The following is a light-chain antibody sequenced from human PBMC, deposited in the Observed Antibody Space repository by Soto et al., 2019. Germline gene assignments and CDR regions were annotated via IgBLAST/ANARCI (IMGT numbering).Light chain of an antibody. CDR2: GTS. J-gene: IGKJ4*01. CDR1: QNVSNN. Sequence: EIVMTQSPATLSVSPGERATLSCRASQNVSNNLAWYQQKPGQAPSLLIYGTSTRATGFPARFSGSASGTDFTLTISSLQSEDFAVYYCQQYNEWPLTFGGGTKVEI. V-gene: IGKV3-15*01. CDR3: QQYNEWPLT.